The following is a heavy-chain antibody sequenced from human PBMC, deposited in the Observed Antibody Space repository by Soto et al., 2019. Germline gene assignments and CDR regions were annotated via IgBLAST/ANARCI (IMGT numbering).Heavy chain of an antibody. CDR1: GGSISSGDYY. CDR2: IYYSGST. CDR3: ARDGPESEYSSSFGFDP. D-gene: IGHD6-6*01. J-gene: IGHJ5*02. V-gene: IGHV4-30-4*01. Sequence: SETLSLTCTVSGGSISSGDYYWSWIRQPPGKGLEWIGYIYYSGSTYYNPSLKSRVTISVDTSKNQFSLKLSSVTAADTAVYYCARDGPESEYSSSFGFDPWGQGTLVTVSS.